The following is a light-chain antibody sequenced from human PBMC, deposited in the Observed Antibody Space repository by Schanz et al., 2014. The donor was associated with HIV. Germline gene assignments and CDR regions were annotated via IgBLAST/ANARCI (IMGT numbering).Light chain of an antibody. Sequence: QSALTQPASVSGSPGQSITISCSGTSSDVGSYNLASWYQQHPGKAPKLMIYEVNKWPSGISDRFSGSKSGNTASLAITGLQAEDEADYYCQSYDISLSGVFGGGTKLTVL. CDR1: SSDVGSYNL. CDR2: EVN. J-gene: IGLJ3*02. CDR3: QSYDISLSGV. V-gene: IGLV2-14*02.